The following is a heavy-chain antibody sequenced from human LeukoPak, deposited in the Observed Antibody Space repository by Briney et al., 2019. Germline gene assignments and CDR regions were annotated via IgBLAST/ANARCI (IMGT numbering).Heavy chain of an antibody. D-gene: IGHD6-19*01. CDR3: AKDRSSGWRNLLDY. CDR2: IRYDGSNK. Sequence: GGSLRLSCAASGFTVSSNYMSWVRQAPGKGLEWVAFIRYDGSNKNYADSVKGRFTISRDNSKNTLYLQMNSLRAEDTAVYYCAKDRSSGWRNLLDYWGQGTLVTVSS. V-gene: IGHV3-30*02. J-gene: IGHJ4*02. CDR1: GFTVSSNY.